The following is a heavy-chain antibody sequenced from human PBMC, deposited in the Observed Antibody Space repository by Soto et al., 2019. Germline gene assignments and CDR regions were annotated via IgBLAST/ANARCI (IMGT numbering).Heavy chain of an antibody. J-gene: IGHJ6*02. Sequence: GESLKISCKGSGYSFTSYWIGWARQMPGKGLEWMGIIYPGDSDTRYSPSFQGHVTISADKSISTAYLQWSSLKASDTAMYYCAVLGDIVVVPAAGTLSDAVPYYYYGMVVWGQGTTATVS. CDR1: GYSFTSYW. V-gene: IGHV5-51*01. CDR2: IYPGDSDT. D-gene: IGHD2-2*01. CDR3: AVLGDIVVVPAAGTLSDAVPYYYYGMVV.